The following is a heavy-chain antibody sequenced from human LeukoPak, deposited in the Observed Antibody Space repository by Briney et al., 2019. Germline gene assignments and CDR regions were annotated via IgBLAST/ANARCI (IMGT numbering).Heavy chain of an antibody. CDR1: GGSFSGYY. CDR3: ARDRRGTYYYDSSGYPRYYYYYGMDV. Sequence: PETLSLTCAVYGGSFSGYYWSWIRQPPGKGLEWIGEINHSGSTNYNPSLKSRVTISVDTSKNQFSLKLSSVTAADTAVYYCARDRRGTYYYDSSGYPRYYYYYGMDVWGQGTTVTVSS. J-gene: IGHJ6*02. CDR2: INHSGST. V-gene: IGHV4-34*01. D-gene: IGHD3-22*01.